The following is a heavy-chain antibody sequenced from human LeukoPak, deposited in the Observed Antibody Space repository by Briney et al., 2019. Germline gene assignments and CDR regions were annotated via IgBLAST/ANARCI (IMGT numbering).Heavy chain of an antibody. D-gene: IGHD6-19*01. CDR1: GFTFSSYE. V-gene: IGHV3-48*03. CDR3: ARLPSEGGWYDFDY. CDR2: ISSSGSTI. J-gene: IGHJ4*02. Sequence: GGSLRLSCAASGFTFSSYEMNWVHQAPGKGLEWVSYISSSGSTIYYADSVKGRFTISRDNAKNSLYLQMNSLRAEDTAVYYCARLPSEGGWYDFDYWGQGTLVTVSS.